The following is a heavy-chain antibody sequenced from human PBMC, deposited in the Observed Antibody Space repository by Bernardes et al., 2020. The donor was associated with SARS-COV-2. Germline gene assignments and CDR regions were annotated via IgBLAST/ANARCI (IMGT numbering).Heavy chain of an antibody. CDR2: TYYSGSA. V-gene: IGHV4-31*03. CDR1: GGSISSGGYY. Sequence: SEPLSLTCNVSGGSISSGGYYWSWLRQHPGKGLEWIGYTYYSGSAFNNPSLRSRVTISVDKSKNQFSLKLSSVTAADTAVYYCAKGIASWGQGTLVTVSS. CDR3: AKGIAS. J-gene: IGHJ5*02.